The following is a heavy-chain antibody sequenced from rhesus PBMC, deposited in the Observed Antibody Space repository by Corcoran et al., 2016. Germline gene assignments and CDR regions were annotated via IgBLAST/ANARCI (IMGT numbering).Heavy chain of an antibody. CDR1: GGSISSSY. CDR2: IYGSGSST. Sequence: QLQLQESGPGLVKPSETLSVTCAVPGGSISSSYWSWIRQAPGKGLEGIGYIYGSGSSTNYNPSLKSRVTLSVDTSKNQLSLKLSSVTAADTAVYYCAKTEGYCSGIYCHPHSIWGQGVLVTVSS. J-gene: IGHJ4*01. D-gene: IGHD2-27*01. CDR3: AKTEGYCSGIYCHPHSI. V-gene: IGHV4-169*01.